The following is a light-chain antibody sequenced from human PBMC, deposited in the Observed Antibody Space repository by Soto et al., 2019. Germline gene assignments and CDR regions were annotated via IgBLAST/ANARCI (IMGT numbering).Light chain of an antibody. CDR3: SSYTSSITLV. CDR1: SSNIGAGYD. V-gene: IGLV1-40*01. Sequence: QSVLTQPPSVSGAPGQRVTISCTGSSSNIGAGYDVHWYQQLPGTAPKLLIYGNSNRPSGVPDRFSGSKSGNTASLTISGLQAEDEADYYCSSYTSSITLVFGGGTKVTVL. J-gene: IGLJ3*02. CDR2: GNS.